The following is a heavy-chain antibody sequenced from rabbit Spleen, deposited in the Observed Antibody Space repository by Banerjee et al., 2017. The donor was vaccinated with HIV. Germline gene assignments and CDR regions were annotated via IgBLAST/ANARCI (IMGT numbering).Heavy chain of an antibody. CDR2: IYSGNSGYT. CDR3: ARDDSGSIHRLDL. Sequence: QEQLVESGGGLVQPGGSLKLSCKASGFDFSSYGVSWVRQAPGKGLEWIACIYSGNSGYTYYATWATGRFTCSKTSSTTVTLQMTSLTAADAATYFCARDDSGSIHRLDLWGPGTLVTVS. J-gene: IGHJ3*01. V-gene: IGHV1S45*01. D-gene: IGHD4-2*01. CDR1: GFDFSSYG.